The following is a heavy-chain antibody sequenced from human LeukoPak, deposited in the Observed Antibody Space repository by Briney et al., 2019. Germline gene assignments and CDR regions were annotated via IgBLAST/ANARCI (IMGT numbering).Heavy chain of an antibody. CDR3: ARLEADVVVPAAHFDY. CDR2: IYHSGST. D-gene: IGHD2-2*01. J-gene: IGHJ4*02. V-gene: IGHV4-38-2*01. Sequence: PSETLSLTCAVSGYSISSGYYWGWIRQPPGKGLEWIGSIYHSGSTYYNPSLKSRVTISVDTSKNQFSLKLSSVTAADTAVYYCARLEADVVVPAAHFDYWGQGTLVTVS. CDR1: GYSISSGYY.